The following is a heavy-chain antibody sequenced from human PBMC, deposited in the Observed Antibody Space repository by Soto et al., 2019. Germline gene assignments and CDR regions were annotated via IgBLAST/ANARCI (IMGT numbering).Heavy chain of an antibody. CDR3: ARDSRVVIMEYPYYYGMDA. Sequence: GGSLRLSCAASGFTFSSYSMNWVRQAPGKGLEWVSYISSSSSTIYYADSVKGRFTISRDNAKNSLYLQMNSLRDEDTAVYYCARDSRVVIMEYPYYYGMDAWGQGTTVTVSS. CDR2: ISSSSSTI. V-gene: IGHV3-48*02. J-gene: IGHJ6*02. D-gene: IGHD3-3*01. CDR1: GFTFSSYS.